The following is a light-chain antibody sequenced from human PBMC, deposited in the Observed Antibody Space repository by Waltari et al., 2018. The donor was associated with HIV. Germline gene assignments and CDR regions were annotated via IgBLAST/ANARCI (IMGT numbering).Light chain of an antibody. CDR3: QQYFSTLYT. CDR2: WAS. J-gene: IGKJ2*01. Sequence: DIVMTQSPDSLAVSLGERATINCKSSQSVLFNSKNRNYLAWYQQKPGQPPKLLIYWASTRESGGPDRFSGSGSGTDFTLTISSLQAEDVAVYFCQQYFSTLYTFGQGTKLEIK. V-gene: IGKV4-1*01. CDR1: QSVLFNSKNRNY.